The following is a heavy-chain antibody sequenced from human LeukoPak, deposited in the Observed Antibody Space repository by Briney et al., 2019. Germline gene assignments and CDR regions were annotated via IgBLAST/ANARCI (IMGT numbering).Heavy chain of an antibody. J-gene: IGHJ4*02. V-gene: IGHV3-11*01. Sequence: PGGSLRLSCAASGFTFSDYYMSWIRQAPGKGLEWGSYISSSSSTIYYADSVKGRFTISRDNAKNSLYLQMNSLRAEDTAVYYVARERGYYDSSNDDWGQGTLVTVSS. D-gene: IGHD3-3*01. CDR2: ISSSSSTI. CDR1: GFTFSDYY. CDR3: ARERGYYDSSNDD.